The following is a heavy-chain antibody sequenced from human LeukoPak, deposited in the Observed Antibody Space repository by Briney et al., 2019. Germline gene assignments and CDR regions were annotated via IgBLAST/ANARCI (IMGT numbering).Heavy chain of an antibody. J-gene: IGHJ4*02. V-gene: IGHV4-59*08. D-gene: IGHD3-22*01. CDR3: ARSQGYYYDSSGYYFDY. CDR1: GGSISSYY. CDR2: IYYSGST. Sequence: SETLSLTCTVSGGSISSYYWSWIRQPPGKGLEWIGHIYYSGSTNYNPSLKSRVTISVDTSKNQFSLKLSSVTAADTAVYYCARSQGYYYDSSGYYFDYWGQGTLVTVSS.